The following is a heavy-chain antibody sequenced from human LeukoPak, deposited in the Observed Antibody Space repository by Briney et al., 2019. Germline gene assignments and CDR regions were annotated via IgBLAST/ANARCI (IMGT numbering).Heavy chain of an antibody. CDR1: GFTFSDYY. V-gene: IGHV3-11*04. D-gene: IGHD3-3*01. J-gene: IGHJ6*03. CDR3: ASGWSGYYNYYYYMDV. CDR2: ISSSGSTI. Sequence: GGSLRLSCAASGFTFSDYYMSWIRQAPGKGLEWVSYISSSGSTIYYADSVKGRFTISRDNAKNSLYVQMNSLRAEDTAVYYCASGWSGYYNYYYYMDVWGKGTTVTVSS.